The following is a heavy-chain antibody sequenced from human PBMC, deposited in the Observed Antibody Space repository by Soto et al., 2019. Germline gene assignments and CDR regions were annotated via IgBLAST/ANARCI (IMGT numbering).Heavy chain of an antibody. Sequence: QVQLQESGPGLVKPSGTLSLTCAVSGGSFSSSNWWSWVHQPPGKGLEWIGEIYHSGSTNYNPSLKSRVTISLDKSKDQFSLKLTSVTAADTAVYYCAGSIREGFGFDPWGQGSLVTVSS. D-gene: IGHD3-10*01. V-gene: IGHV4-4*02. CDR1: GGSFSSSNW. J-gene: IGHJ5*02. CDR3: AGSIREGFGFDP. CDR2: IYHSGST.